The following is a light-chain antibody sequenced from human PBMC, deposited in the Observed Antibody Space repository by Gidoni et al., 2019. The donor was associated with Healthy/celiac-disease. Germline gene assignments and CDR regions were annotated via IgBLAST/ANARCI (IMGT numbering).Light chain of an antibody. CDR3: QQYNSSPWT. J-gene: IGKJ1*01. CDR1: QSMSSW. V-gene: IGKV1-5*03. CDR2: KAS. Sequence: DIQMTQSPSTLSASVGDRVTITCRASQSMSSWLAWYQQKPGKAPKLLIYKASSLESGVPSRFSGSGSGTEFTLTISSLQPDDCATYYCQQYNSSPWTFGQGTKVEIK.